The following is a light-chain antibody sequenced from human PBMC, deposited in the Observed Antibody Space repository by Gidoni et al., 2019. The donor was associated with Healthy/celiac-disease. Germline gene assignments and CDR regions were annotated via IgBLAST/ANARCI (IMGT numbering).Light chain of an antibody. J-gene: IGKJ1*01. V-gene: IGKV2-28*01. CDR1: QSLLHSNGYNY. CDR2: LGS. Sequence: IVMTQSPLSLPVTPGEPASISCRSSQSLLHSNGYNYLDWYLQKPGQSPQLLIYLGSNRASGVPDRFSGSGSGTDFTLKISRVEAEDVGVYYCMQALQTLWTFGQXTKVEIK. CDR3: MQALQTLWT.